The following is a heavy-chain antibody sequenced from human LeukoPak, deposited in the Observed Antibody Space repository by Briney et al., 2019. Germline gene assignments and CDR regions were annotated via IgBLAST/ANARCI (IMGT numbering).Heavy chain of an antibody. CDR1: GYIFTGYY. Sequence: ASVKVSCKASGYIFTGYYMKWVRQAPGQGLEWMGWLHPNNGATNYAQKFRGRITLTRDPSISTAYMELSSLTSDDTAVYFCARWQEGSGTYYIDHWGQGTLVTVSS. CDR3: ARWQEGSGTYYIDH. CDR2: LHPNNGAT. J-gene: IGHJ4*02. D-gene: IGHD3-10*01. V-gene: IGHV1-2*02.